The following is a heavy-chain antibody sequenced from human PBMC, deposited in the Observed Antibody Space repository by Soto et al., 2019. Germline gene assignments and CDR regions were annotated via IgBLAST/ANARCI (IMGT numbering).Heavy chain of an antibody. Sequence: EAQLVESGGGLVQPGRSLRLSCAASGFTFDDYAMHWVRQAPGKGLEWVSGISWNSGSIGYADSVKGRFTISRDNAKNSLYLQMNSLRAEDTALYYCARGSGGYVSAFDIWGQGTMVTVSS. V-gene: IGHV3-9*01. CDR2: ISWNSGSI. CDR3: ARGSGGYVSAFDI. CDR1: GFTFDDYA. J-gene: IGHJ3*02. D-gene: IGHD5-12*01.